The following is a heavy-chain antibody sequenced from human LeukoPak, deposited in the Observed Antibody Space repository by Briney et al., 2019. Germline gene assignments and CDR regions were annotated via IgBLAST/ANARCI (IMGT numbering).Heavy chain of an antibody. V-gene: IGHV4-34*01. D-gene: IGHD3-10*01. J-gene: IGHJ5*02. CDR1: GGSFSGYY. CDR2: INHSGST. CDR3: VRVMTMVRGVITSMTFDP. Sequence: SETLSLTCAVYGGSFSGYYWSWIRQPPGKGLEWIGEINHSGSTNYNPSLKSRVTISVDTSKNQFSLKLSSVTAADTAVYYCVRVMTMVRGVITSMTFDPWGQGTLVTVSS.